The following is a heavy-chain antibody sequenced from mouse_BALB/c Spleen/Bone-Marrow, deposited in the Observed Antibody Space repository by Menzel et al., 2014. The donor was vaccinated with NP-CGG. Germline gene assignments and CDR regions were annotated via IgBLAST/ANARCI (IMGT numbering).Heavy chain of an antibody. V-gene: IGHV1-7*01. D-gene: IGHD2-2*01. CDR1: GYTFTSYW. CDR3: ARYHYGYDGFAY. CDR2: INPSTGYT. Sequence: VQLQQSGAELAKPGASVKMSCKASGYTFTSYWMHWVKQRPGQGLEWIGYINPSTGYTEYNQKFKDKATLTADKSSSTAYMQRRSLTSEDSAVYYCARYHYGYDGFAYWGQGTLVTVSS. J-gene: IGHJ3*01.